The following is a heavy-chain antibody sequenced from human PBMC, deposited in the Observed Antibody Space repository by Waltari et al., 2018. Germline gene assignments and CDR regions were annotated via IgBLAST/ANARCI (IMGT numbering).Heavy chain of an antibody. V-gene: IGHV3-23*01. J-gene: IGHJ4*02. CDR3: AKVYSGSYLDY. CDR2: ISGSGDGT. D-gene: IGHD1-26*01. Sequence: EVQLLESGGGLVQPGGSLRIPWAAAGFTFSNYAMSWVRQAPGKGLEWVSAISGSGDGTYHGDSVKGRFTISRDNSKNTLDLQMNSLRVEDTAIYFCAKVYSGSYLDYWGQGTLVTVSS. CDR1: GFTFSNYA.